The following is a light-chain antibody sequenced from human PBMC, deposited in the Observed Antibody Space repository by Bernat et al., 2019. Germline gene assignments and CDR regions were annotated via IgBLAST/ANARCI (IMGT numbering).Light chain of an antibody. Sequence: EIVLTQSPATLSLSPGESATLSCRASQSISGSLVWYQQKSGQSPRLLIYDASNRATGIPARFSGSGSGTDFTLTISSLEPGDFAVYYCQQRSNWPLTFGGGTKVEIK. CDR2: DAS. CDR3: QQRSNWPLT. V-gene: IGKV3-11*01. J-gene: IGKJ4*01. CDR1: QSISGS.